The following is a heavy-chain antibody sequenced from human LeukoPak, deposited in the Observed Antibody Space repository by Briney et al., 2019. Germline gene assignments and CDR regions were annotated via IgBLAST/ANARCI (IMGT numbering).Heavy chain of an antibody. Sequence: GGSLRLSCAASGFTFDDYAMHWVRQAPGKGLEWVSGISWNSGSIGYADSVKGRFTISRDNAKNSLYLQMNSLRAEDTALYYCAKIGFSGNYMDVWGKGTTVTISS. CDR3: AKIGFSGNYMDV. D-gene: IGHD3-10*01. V-gene: IGHV3-9*01. CDR2: ISWNSGSI. CDR1: GFTFDDYA. J-gene: IGHJ6*03.